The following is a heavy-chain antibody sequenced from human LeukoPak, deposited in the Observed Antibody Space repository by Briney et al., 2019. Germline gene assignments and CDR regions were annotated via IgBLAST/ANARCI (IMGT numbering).Heavy chain of an antibody. Sequence: PGGSLRLSCAASGFTFSDYYMSWIRQAPGKGLEWVSYISSSSSTIYYADSVKGRFTISRDNAKNSLYLQMNSLRAEDTAVYYCARDHNWNYPGEFDYWGQGTLVTVSS. CDR2: ISSSSSTI. J-gene: IGHJ4*02. CDR3: ARDHNWNYPGEFDY. D-gene: IGHD1-7*01. V-gene: IGHV3-11*04. CDR1: GFTFSDYY.